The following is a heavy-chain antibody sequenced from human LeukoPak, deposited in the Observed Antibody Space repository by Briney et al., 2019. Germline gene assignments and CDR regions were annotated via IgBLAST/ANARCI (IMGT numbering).Heavy chain of an antibody. D-gene: IGHD5-18*01. CDR3: ARGGYSYGYWSYYYYMDV. J-gene: IGHJ6*03. CDR2: IYHSGST. CDR1: GYSISSGYY. V-gene: IGHV4-38-2*02. Sequence: SETLSLTCTVSGYSISSGYYWGWIRQPPGKGLEWIGSIYHSGSTYYNPSLKSRVTISVDTSKNQFSLKLSSVTAADTAVYYCARGGYSYGYWSYYYYMDVWGKGTTVTVSS.